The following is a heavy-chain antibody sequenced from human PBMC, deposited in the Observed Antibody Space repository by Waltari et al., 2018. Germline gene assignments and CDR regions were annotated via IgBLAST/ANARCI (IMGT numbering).Heavy chain of an antibody. CDR1: GFPFSSYS. CDR3: AREGYYDFWSGTNAFDI. CDR2: ISSSSSTI. Sequence: EVQLVESGGGLVQPGGSLRLSCAASGFPFSSYSLTWVLQAPCKGLEWVSYISSSSSTIYYTDSVKGRFTISRDNAKNSLYLQMNSLRAEDTAVYYCAREGYYDFWSGTNAFDIWGQGTMVTVSS. V-gene: IGHV3-48*04. J-gene: IGHJ3*02. D-gene: IGHD3-3*01.